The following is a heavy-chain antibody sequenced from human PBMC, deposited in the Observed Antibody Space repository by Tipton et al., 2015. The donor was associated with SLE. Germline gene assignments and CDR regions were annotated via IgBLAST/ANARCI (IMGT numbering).Heavy chain of an antibody. Sequence: LRLSCTVSGGSIRSSNYYWGWIRQPPGKGLEGIGSIYYSGTTYYNPSLKSRVTISVDTSKNQFSLNLTSGTAADTAAYYCVRDRGGSFSVYFDYRGQGTLVTVSS. D-gene: IGHD1-26*01. J-gene: IGHJ4*02. CDR3: VRDRGGSFSVYFDY. CDR2: IYYSGTT. CDR1: GGSIRSSNYY. V-gene: IGHV4-39*07.